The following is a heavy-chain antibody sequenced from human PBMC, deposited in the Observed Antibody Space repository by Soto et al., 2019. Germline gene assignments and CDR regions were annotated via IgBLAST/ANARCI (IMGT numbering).Heavy chain of an antibody. D-gene: IGHD2-2*02. Sequence: PGGSLRLSCAASGFTFSSYWMSWVRQAPGKGLEWVANIKQDGSEKYYVDSVKGRFTISRDNAKNSLYLQMNSLRAEDTAVYYCAREVVVVTAAIEYYYYGMDVWGQGTKVTVYS. CDR1: GFTFSSYW. J-gene: IGHJ6*02. CDR2: IKQDGSEK. V-gene: IGHV3-7*03. CDR3: AREVVVVTAAIEYYYYGMDV.